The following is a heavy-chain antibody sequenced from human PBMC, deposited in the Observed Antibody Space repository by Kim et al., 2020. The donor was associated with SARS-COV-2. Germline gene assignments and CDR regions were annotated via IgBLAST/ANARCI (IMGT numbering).Heavy chain of an antibody. D-gene: IGHD6-25*01. Sequence: KGRFTISRDNAKNSLYLQMNSRRAEDTALYYCAKDIQHSSGWGYYYYAMDVWGQGTTVTVSS. V-gene: IGHV3-9*01. J-gene: IGHJ6*02. CDR3: AKDIQHSSGWGYYYYAMDV.